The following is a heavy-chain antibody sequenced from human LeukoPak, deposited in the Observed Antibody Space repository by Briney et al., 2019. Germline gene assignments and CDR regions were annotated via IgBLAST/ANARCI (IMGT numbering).Heavy chain of an antibody. D-gene: IGHD2-2*01. CDR1: NGSISRYY. Sequence: SETLSLTCTVSNGSISRYYWSWIRQPPGKGLEWIGYIYYSGSTNYNPSLKSRVTISVDTSKNQFSLKLSSVTAADTAVYYCARDSIVVVPAATYWYFDLWGRGTLVTVSS. CDR2: IYYSGST. CDR3: ARDSIVVVPAATYWYFDL. V-gene: IGHV4-59*12. J-gene: IGHJ2*01.